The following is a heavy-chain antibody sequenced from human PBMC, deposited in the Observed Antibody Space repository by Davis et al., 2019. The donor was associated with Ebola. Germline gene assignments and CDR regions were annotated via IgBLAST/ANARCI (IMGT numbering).Heavy chain of an antibody. CDR2: IYPGDSDT. CDR1: GYSFTSYW. CDR3: ARRIRIAARTYDAFDI. D-gene: IGHD6-6*01. J-gene: IGHJ3*02. V-gene: IGHV5-51*01. Sequence: KVSCKGSGYSFTSYWIGWVRQMPGKGLEWMGIIYPGDSDTRYSPSFQGQVTISADKSISTAYLQWSSLKASDTAMYYCARRIRIAARTYDAFDIWGQGTMATVSS.